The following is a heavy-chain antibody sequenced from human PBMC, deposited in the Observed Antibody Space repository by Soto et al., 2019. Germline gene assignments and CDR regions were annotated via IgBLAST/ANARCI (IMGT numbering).Heavy chain of an antibody. D-gene: IGHD6-13*01. J-gene: IGHJ6*02. Sequence: WASVKVSCKVSGSTFTSHGIGWVRQAPGQGLEWMGWINPNSGGTNYAQKFQGRVTMTRDTSISTAYMELSRLRSDDTAVYYCARDLKGPGQQLVLDYYYGMDVWGQGTTVTVSS. CDR2: INPNSGGT. CDR1: GSTFTSHG. CDR3: ARDLKGPGQQLVLDYYYGMDV. V-gene: IGHV1-2*02.